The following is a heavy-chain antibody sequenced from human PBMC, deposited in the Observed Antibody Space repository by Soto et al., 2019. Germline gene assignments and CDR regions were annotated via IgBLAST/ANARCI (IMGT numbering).Heavy chain of an antibody. CDR2: IYSDGDT. V-gene: IGHV3-53*04. J-gene: IGHJ4*02. Sequence: GGSLRLSCAASGFTVSGNYMNWVRQAPGKGLEWVSVIYSDGDTYYTDSVKGRFTISRHNSKNTLYLQMNSLRPEDTAMYYCARGGFIAASGVVDYWGQGTLVTVSS. CDR3: ARGGFIAASGVVDY. CDR1: GFTVSGNY. D-gene: IGHD6-13*01.